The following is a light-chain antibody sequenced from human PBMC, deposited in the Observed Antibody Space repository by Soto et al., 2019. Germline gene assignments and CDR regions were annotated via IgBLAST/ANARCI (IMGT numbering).Light chain of an antibody. J-gene: IGKJ4*01. CDR3: QQADSFPLT. CDR2: PAS. CDR1: QGIRSY. V-gene: IGKV1-12*01. Sequence: IQMTQSPSSVSASIGDRVTITCRASQGIRSYLAWYQQTPGKAPKLLIYPASSLRSGVPSRFSGSGSGTDFTLTISSLEAEDFAIYYCQQADSFPLTFGGGTKADIK.